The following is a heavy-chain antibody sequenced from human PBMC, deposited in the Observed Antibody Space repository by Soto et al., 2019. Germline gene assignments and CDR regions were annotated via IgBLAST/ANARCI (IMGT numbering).Heavy chain of an antibody. CDR3: ARGMWWLGGHWFDP. V-gene: IGHV4-30-4*01. J-gene: IGHJ5*02. CDR2: IYYSGST. Sequence: SETLSLTCTVSGGPISSGDYYWSWIRQPPGKGLEWIGYIYYSGSTYYNPSLKSRVTISVDTSKNQFSLKLSSVTAADTAVYYCARGMWWLGGHWFDPWGQGTLDTVSS. CDR1: GGPISSGDYY. D-gene: IGHD2-21*01.